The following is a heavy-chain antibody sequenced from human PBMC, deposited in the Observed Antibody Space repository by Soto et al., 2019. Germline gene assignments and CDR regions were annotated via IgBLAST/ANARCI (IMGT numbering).Heavy chain of an antibody. J-gene: IGHJ4*02. D-gene: IGHD3-22*01. V-gene: IGHV1-18*01. Sequence: QVQLVQSGAEVKKPGASVKVSCKASGYTFTTYGMSWVRQAPGQGLDWMGWISTYNGNTKYAERLQGRVTMTTDTXXXXXXXXXXXLXSDDTAVYYCARGPTDYYDNSGDYFLDYWGQGTLVTVSS. CDR3: ARGPTDYYDNSGDYFLDY. CDR1: GYTFTTYG. CDR2: ISTYNGNT.